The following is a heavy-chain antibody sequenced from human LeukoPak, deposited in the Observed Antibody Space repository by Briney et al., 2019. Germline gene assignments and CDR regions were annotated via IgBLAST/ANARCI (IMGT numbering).Heavy chain of an antibody. CDR3: AREKAVAAYDAFDI. Sequence: GGSLRLSCATSGFTFNDYAMHWVRQAPGKGLEWVSGINWNSGTIAYADSVKGRFTISRDDAKNSLYLQMNSLRAEDTAVYYCAREKAVAAYDAFDIWGQGTMVTVSS. D-gene: IGHD6-19*01. CDR1: GFTFNDYA. V-gene: IGHV3-9*01. J-gene: IGHJ3*02. CDR2: INWNSGTI.